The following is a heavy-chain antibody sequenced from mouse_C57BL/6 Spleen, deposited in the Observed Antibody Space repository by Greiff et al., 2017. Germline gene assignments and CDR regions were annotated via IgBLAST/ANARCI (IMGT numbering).Heavy chain of an antibody. CDR3: ARSRVLYYFDY. CDR1: GYAFTNYL. Sequence: QVQLQQSGAELVRPGTSVKVSCKASGYAFTNYLLEWVKQRPGQGLEWIGVINPGSGGTNYNETFQGKAILTADKSSSTAYMQLSSLTSEDSAVYFGARSRVLYYFDYWGQGTTLTVSS. CDR2: INPGSGGT. V-gene: IGHV1-54*01. J-gene: IGHJ2*01.